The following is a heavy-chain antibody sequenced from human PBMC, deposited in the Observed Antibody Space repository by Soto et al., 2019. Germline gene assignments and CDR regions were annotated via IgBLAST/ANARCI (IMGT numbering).Heavy chain of an antibody. D-gene: IGHD5-12*01. CDR3: AREVGRDGYNSYYFDY. CDR1: GGTFSSYA. J-gene: IGHJ4*02. CDR2: IIPIFGTA. Sequence: QVQLVQSGAEVKKPGSSVKVSCKASGGTFSSYAISWVRRAPGQGLEWMGGIIPIFGTANYAQKFQGRVTITADESTSTAYMELSSLRSEDTAVYYCAREVGRDGYNSYYFDYWGQGTLVTVSS. V-gene: IGHV1-69*01.